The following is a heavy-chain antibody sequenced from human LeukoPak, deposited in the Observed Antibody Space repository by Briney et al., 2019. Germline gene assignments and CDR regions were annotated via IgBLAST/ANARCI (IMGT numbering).Heavy chain of an antibody. V-gene: IGHV3-33*01. Sequence: GGSLRLSCAASGFTFSSYVMHWVRQAPGQGLEWVAVIWNDGSNKYYVDSVKGRFTISRDNSKNTLYLQMNSLRTEDTAVYYCARDYCSSTSCLVDYCGQGSLVTVSS. D-gene: IGHD2-2*01. CDR1: GFTFSSYV. CDR2: IWNDGSNK. J-gene: IGHJ4*02. CDR3: ARDYCSSTSCLVDY.